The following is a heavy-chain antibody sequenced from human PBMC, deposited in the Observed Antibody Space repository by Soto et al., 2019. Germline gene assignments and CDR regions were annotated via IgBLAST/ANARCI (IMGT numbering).Heavy chain of an antibody. CDR1: GGSISSYY. V-gene: IGHV4-59*01. CDR3: ARVDSSGYYYAFDI. CDR2: IYYSGST. D-gene: IGHD3-22*01. Sequence: SETLSLTCTVSGGSISSYYWSWIRQPPGKGLEWIGYIYYSGSTNYNPSLKSRVTISVDTSKNQFSLELSSVTAADTAVYYCARVDSSGYYYAFDIWGQGTMVTVSS. J-gene: IGHJ3*02.